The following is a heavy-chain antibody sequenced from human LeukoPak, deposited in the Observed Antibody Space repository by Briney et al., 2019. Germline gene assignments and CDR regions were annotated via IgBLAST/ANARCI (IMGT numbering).Heavy chain of an antibody. D-gene: IGHD2-21*02. CDR2: IYYSGST. Sequence: PPETLSLTCTVSGGSISSYYWSWIRQPPGKGLEWIGYIYYSGSTNYNPSLKSRVTISVDTSKNQFSLKLSSVTAADTAVYYCARGVTRGSIYFDYWGQGTLVTVSS. J-gene: IGHJ4*02. CDR1: GGSISSYY. CDR3: ARGVTRGSIYFDY. V-gene: IGHV4-59*01.